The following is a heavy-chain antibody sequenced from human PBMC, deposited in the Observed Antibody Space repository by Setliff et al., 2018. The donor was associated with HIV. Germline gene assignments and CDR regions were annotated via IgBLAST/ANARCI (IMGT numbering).Heavy chain of an antibody. CDR1: GDTFRSYA. V-gene: IGHV1-69*04. CDR3: ARDRCNSVSCYLYNWFDP. CDR2: IIPALGTA. Sequence: ASVKVSCKASGDTFRSYAISWVRQAPGQGPEWMGRIIPALGTANYAPKFKDRVTISADKSTRTAYMDLTSLTFDDTGVYYCARDRCNSVSCYLYNWFDPWGQGTLVTVSS. J-gene: IGHJ5*02. D-gene: IGHD2-2*01.